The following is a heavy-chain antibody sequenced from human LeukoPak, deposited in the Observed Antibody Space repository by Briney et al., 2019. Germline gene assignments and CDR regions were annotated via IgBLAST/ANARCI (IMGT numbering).Heavy chain of an antibody. Sequence: SETLSLTCTVSRGSTSSYYWSWIRQPPGKGLEWIGYIYYSGSTNYNPSLKSRVTISVDTSKNQFSLKLSSVTAADTAVYYCARVGGGTRYFDLWGRGTLVTVSS. CDR3: ARVGGGTRYFDL. J-gene: IGHJ2*01. CDR2: IYYSGST. CDR1: RGSTSSYY. D-gene: IGHD2-15*01. V-gene: IGHV4-59*01.